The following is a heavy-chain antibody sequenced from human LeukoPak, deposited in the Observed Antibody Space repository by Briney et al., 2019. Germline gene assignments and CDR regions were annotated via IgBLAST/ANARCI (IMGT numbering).Heavy chain of an antibody. Sequence: SETLSLTCTVSGYSISSGYYWSWIRQPPGKGLEWIGEINHSGSTNYNPSLKSRVTISVDTSKNQFSLKLSSVTAADTAVYYCARGAVAGAEYFQHWGQGTPVTVSS. CDR3: ARGAVAGAEYFQH. V-gene: IGHV4-38-2*02. D-gene: IGHD6-19*01. CDR2: INHSGST. J-gene: IGHJ1*01. CDR1: GYSISSGYY.